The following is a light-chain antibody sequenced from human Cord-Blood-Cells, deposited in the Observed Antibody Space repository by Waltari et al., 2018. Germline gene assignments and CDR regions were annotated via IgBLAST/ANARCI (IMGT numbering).Light chain of an antibody. CDR2: DVS. J-gene: IGLJ2*01. V-gene: IGLV2-14*01. CDR3: SSYTSSSTLDVV. CDR1: SSDVGGYNY. Sequence: QSALTQHASVSGSPGQSLTISRTGTSSDVGGYNYVSWYQQHPVQAPKLTIYDVSNRPSGVSTRFTGSKSGNTASLTISGLQAEDEADYYYSSYTSSSTLDVVFGGGTNLTVL.